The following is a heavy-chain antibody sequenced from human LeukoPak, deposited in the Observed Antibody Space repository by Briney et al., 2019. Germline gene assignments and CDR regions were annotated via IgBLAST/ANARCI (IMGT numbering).Heavy chain of an antibody. Sequence: SGPTLFKPTPTLTLTCTLSWFSLSTNGVGVGWIRQPPGKALEWLALIYWNDNKRYSPSLKSRLTITKDTTKNQVVLTMTNMNPVDTATYHCAHTGSTPSEVLPGTWHYWGQATLVTVSS. J-gene: IGHJ4*01. CDR2: IYWNDNK. CDR3: AHTGSTPSEVLPGTWHY. D-gene: IGHD6-13*01. V-gene: IGHV2-5*01. CDR1: WFSLSTNGVG.